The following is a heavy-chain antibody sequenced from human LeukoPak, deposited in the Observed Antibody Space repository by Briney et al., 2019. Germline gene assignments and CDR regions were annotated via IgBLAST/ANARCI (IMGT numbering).Heavy chain of an antibody. V-gene: IGHV3-30*04. J-gene: IGHJ4*02. CDR1: GFTFSSYA. CDR2: ISYDGSNK. CDR3: ARPPGYCSTSCSNYFDY. Sequence: GGSLRLSCAASGFTFSSYAMHWVRQAPGKGLEWVAVISYDGSNKYYADSVKGRFTISRDNSKNTLYLQMNSLRAEDTAVYYSARPPGYCSTSCSNYFDYWGQGTLVTVSS. D-gene: IGHD2-2*01.